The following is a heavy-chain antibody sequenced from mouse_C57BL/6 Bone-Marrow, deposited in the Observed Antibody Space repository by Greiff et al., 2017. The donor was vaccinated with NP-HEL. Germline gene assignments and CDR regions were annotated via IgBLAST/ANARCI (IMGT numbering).Heavy chain of an antibody. J-gene: IGHJ2*01. V-gene: IGHV1-61*01. CDR2: IYPSDSET. D-gene: IGHD2-4*01. CDR1: GYTFTSYW. CDR3: ARGGYDYAFDY. Sequence: QVQLQQPGAELVRPGSSVKLSCKASGYTFTSYWMDWVKQRPGQGLEWIGNIYPSDSETNYNQKFKDKATLTVDKSSSTAYMQLSSLTSEDSAVYYCARGGYDYAFDYWGQGTTLTVSS.